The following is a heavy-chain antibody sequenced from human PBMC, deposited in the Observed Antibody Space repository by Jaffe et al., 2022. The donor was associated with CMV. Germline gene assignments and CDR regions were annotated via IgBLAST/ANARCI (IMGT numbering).Heavy chain of an antibody. CDR2: IKSKTDGGTT. CDR3: TTDLWFAPAFDY. J-gene: IGHJ4*02. D-gene: IGHD2-21*01. Sequence: EVQLVESGGGLVKPGGSLRLSCAASGFTFSNAWMSWVRQAPGKGLEWVGRIKSKTDGGTTDYAAPVKGRFTISRDDSKNTLYLQMNSLKTEDTAVYYCTTDLWFAPAFDYWGQGTLVTVSS. CDR1: GFTFSNAW. V-gene: IGHV3-15*01.